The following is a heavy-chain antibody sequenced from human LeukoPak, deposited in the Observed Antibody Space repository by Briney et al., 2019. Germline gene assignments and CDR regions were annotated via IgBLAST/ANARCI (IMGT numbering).Heavy chain of an antibody. CDR3: ARKTGGYYDILTGYRRGAFDI. V-gene: IGHV3-74*01. Sequence: GGSLRLSCAASGFTFSSYWMHWVRQAPGKGLVWVSRINSDGSSTSYADSVKGRFTISRDNAKNTLYLQMNSLRAEDTAVYYCARKTGGYYDILTGYRRGAFDIWGQGTMVTVSS. J-gene: IGHJ3*02. D-gene: IGHD3-9*01. CDR2: INSDGSST. CDR1: GFTFSSYW.